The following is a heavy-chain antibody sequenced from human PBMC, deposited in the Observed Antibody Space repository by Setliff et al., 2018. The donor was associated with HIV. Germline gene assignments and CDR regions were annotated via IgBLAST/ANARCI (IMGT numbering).Heavy chain of an antibody. D-gene: IGHD2-2*01. Sequence: PSETLSLTCAVSGYSISIGYYWGWIRQPPGKGLEWIGNIYHSGSTYYNPSLKSRVTISVDTSKNRFSLKLSSVTAADTAVYYCARRRFVVVPTAPEADYWGQGTLVTVSS. CDR2: IYHSGST. CDR1: GYSISIGYY. J-gene: IGHJ4*02. CDR3: ARRRFVVVPTAPEADY. V-gene: IGHV4-38-2*01.